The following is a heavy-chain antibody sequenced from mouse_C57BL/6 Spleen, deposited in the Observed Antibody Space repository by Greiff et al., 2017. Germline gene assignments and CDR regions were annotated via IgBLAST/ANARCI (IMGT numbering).Heavy chain of an antibody. D-gene: IGHD2-1*01. Sequence: QVQLQQPGAELVKPGASVKLSCKASGYTFTSYWMQWVKQRPGQGLEWIGEIDPSDSYTNYNQKFKGKATLTVDTSSSTAYMQLSSLTSEDSAVYYCARGDYGNLYYSMDYWGQGTLVTVSS. CDR1: GYTFTSYW. V-gene: IGHV1-50*01. J-gene: IGHJ4*01. CDR3: ARGDYGNLYYSMDY. CDR2: IDPSDSYT.